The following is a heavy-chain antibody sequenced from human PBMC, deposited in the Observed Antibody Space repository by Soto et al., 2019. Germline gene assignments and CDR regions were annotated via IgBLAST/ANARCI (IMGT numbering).Heavy chain of an antibody. J-gene: IGHJ1*01. D-gene: IGHD2-15*01. CDR3: ASVGYLHPDEYFQH. Sequence: SETLSLTCAVYGGSFSGNYWSWIRQPPGKGLEWMGDIYHSGSTYYNPSLKSRVTISVDTSKNQFSLKLSSVTAADTAVYYCASVGYLHPDEYFQHWGQGTLVTVSS. CDR1: GGSFSGNY. V-gene: IGHV4-34*01. CDR2: IYHSGST.